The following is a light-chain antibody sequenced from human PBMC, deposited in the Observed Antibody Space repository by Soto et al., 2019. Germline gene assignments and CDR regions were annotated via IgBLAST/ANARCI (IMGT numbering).Light chain of an antibody. CDR3: CSYAGSNTYV. CDR1: SSDVGGYNY. J-gene: IGLJ1*01. CDR2: DVS. V-gene: IGLV2-11*01. Sequence: QSALTQPRSVSGSPGQSVTISCTGTSSDVGGYNYVSWYQQHPGKAPKLMIYDVSERPSGVPDRFSGSKSGNTASLTISGLQAEHEADYYCCSYAGSNTYVFGTGTKLTVL.